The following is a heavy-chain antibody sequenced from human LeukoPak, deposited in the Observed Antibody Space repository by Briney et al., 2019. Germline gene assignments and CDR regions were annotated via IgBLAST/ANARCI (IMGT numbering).Heavy chain of an antibody. D-gene: IGHD3-16*01. J-gene: IGHJ4*02. Sequence: GESLEISCKGSRYSFTSYWIRWVRQMPGKGLEWMGIIYPGDSDTRYSPSFHGKVTISADKSISTAYLHWSSLNASDTAMYYCARGELWLDYWGQGTLVTVSS. CDR1: RYSFTSYW. V-gene: IGHV5-51*01. CDR2: IYPGDSDT. CDR3: ARGELWLDY.